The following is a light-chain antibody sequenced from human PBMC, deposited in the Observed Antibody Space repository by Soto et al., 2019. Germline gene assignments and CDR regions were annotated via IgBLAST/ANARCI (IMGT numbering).Light chain of an antibody. CDR2: DVT. CDR3: SSYTRDKTVL. V-gene: IGLV2-14*03. J-gene: IGLJ2*01. CDR1: STDVGGYNY. Sequence: QSVLTQPASVSGSPGQSITISCTGSSTDVGGYNYVSWHQQHPGKAPKLMIFDVTKRPSGVSNRFSGSKSGDTASLTISGLQAEEEADYYCSSYTRDKTVLFGGGTKLTVL.